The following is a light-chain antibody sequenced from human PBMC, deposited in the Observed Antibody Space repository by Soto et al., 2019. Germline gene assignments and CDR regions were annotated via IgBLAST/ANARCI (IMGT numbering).Light chain of an antibody. CDR3: GSYTTSSTRV. CDR2: EVR. V-gene: IGLV2-14*03. J-gene: IGLJ1*01. Sequence: QLVLTQPASVSGSPGQSITISCTGTSSDVGAYDFVSWYQQHPDKAPKLMIYEVRNRPSGVSNRFSGSKSVNTATLTISGLQAEDEADYYCGSYTTSSTRVFGTGNKVTV. CDR1: SSDVGAYDF.